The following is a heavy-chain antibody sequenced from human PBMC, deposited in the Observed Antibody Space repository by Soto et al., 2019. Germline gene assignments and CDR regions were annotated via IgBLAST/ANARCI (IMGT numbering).Heavy chain of an antibody. CDR3: ARDVAFGEFQYYNYMDV. CDR2: IYYSGST. D-gene: IGHD3-10*01. Sequence: SETLSLTCTVSGGSISSGGYYWSWIRQHPGKGLEWIGYIYYSGSTYYNPSLKSRVTISVDTSKNQFSLKLSSVTAADTAVYYCARDVAFGEFQYYNYMDVWGKGTTVTVSS. V-gene: IGHV4-31*03. J-gene: IGHJ6*03. CDR1: GGSISSGGYY.